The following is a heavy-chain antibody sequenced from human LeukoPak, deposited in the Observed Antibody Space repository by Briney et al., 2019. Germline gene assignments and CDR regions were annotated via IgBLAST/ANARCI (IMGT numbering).Heavy chain of an antibody. CDR2: ISAYNGNT. V-gene: IGHV1-18*01. Sequence: ASVKVSCKASGYTFTSYGISWVRQAPGQGLEWMGWISAYNGNTNYAQKVQGRVTMTTDTSASTAYMELRSLRSDDTAVYYCARAPALYSSTNYMDVWGKGTTVTVSS. D-gene: IGHD5-18*01. CDR1: GYTFTSYG. J-gene: IGHJ6*03. CDR3: ARAPALYSSTNYMDV.